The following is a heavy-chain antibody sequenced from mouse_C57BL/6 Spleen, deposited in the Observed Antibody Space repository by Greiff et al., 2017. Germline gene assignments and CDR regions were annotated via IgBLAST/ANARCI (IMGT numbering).Heavy chain of an antibody. CDR3: AKNGDLPLYYFDY. D-gene: IGHD3-3*01. V-gene: IGHV2-5*01. Sequence: QVQLQQSGPGLVQPSQSLSITCTVSGFSLTSYGVHWVRQSPGKGLEWLGVIWRGGSTDYNAAFMSRLSITKDNSKSQVFFKMNSLQADDTAIYYCAKNGDLPLYYFDYWGQGTTLTVSS. CDR1: GFSLTSYG. CDR2: IWRGGST. J-gene: IGHJ2*01.